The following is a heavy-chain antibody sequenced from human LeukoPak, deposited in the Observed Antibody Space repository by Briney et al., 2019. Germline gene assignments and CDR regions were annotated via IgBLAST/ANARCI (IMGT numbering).Heavy chain of an antibody. Sequence: SQTLSLTCAISGDSFSSNSAAWDWIRQSPSRGLEWLGRTYYRSKWYNDYAVSVESRITINPDTSKNQFSLQLNSVTPEDTAVYYCARTSLGLDAFDVWGQGTMVTVSS. J-gene: IGHJ3*01. CDR3: ARTSLGLDAFDV. CDR1: GDSFSSNSAA. V-gene: IGHV6-1*01. CDR2: TYYRSKWYN. D-gene: IGHD3-10*01.